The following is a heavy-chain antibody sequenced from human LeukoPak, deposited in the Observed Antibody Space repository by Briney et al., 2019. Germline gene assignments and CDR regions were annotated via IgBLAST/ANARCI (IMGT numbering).Heavy chain of an antibody. CDR3: AKDRLGAFHY. J-gene: IGHJ4*02. Sequence: GGSLRLSCAASGATFSSYAMDWGRQAPGKGLEWGAGISYDGGKTYYADSVKGRFTISRDNAENTLYLQRNSVRAEDKAVYYCAKDRLGAFHYWGQGTLVTVSS. CDR1: GATFSSYA. CDR2: ISYDGGKT. D-gene: IGHD1-26*01. V-gene: IGHV3-30*04.